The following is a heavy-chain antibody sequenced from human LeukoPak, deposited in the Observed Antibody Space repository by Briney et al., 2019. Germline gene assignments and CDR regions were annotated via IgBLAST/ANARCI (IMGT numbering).Heavy chain of an antibody. V-gene: IGHV1-2*02. D-gene: IGHD2-2*03. Sequence: GASVKVSCKASGYTFTGYYMHWVRQAPGQGLEWMGWIDPNSGGTNYAQKFQGRVTMTRDTSISTAYMELSRLRSDDTAVYYCARGHGYCSSTSCDFDYWGQGTLVTVSS. J-gene: IGHJ4*02. CDR2: IDPNSGGT. CDR3: ARGHGYCSSTSCDFDY. CDR1: GYTFTGYY.